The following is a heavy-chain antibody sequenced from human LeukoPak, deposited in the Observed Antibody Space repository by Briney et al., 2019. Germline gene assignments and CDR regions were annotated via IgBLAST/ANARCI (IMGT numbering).Heavy chain of an antibody. CDR3: ARVDRSDYYGSGSYYDH. CDR1: GFTFSSYD. Sequence: GGSLRLSCAASGFTFSSYDMHWVRQATGKGLEWVSAIGTAGDTYYPGSVKGRFTISRENAKNSLYLQMNSLRAGDTAVYYCARVDRSDYYGSGSYYDHWGRGTLVTVSS. CDR2: IGTAGDT. J-gene: IGHJ4*02. D-gene: IGHD3-10*01. V-gene: IGHV3-13*01.